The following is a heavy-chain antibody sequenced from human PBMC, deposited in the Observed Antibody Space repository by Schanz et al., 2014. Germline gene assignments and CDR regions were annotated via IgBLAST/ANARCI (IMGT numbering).Heavy chain of an antibody. CDR1: GFTFSKYW. V-gene: IGHV3-7*05. CDR2: IKQDGSEK. CDR3: AKAEYDILTDSYSRLDP. J-gene: IGHJ5*02. Sequence: EVQLVESGGGLVQPGGSLRLSCGGSGFTFSKYWMSWVRQAPGKGLEWVANIKQDGSEKYYVDAVKGRFTISRDNAKNSLYLQMNSLRAEDTAVYYCAKAEYDILTDSYSRLDPWGQGTLVTVSS. D-gene: IGHD3-9*01.